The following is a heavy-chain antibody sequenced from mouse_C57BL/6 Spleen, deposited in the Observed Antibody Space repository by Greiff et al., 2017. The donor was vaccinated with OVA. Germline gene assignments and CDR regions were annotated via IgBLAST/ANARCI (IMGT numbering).Heavy chain of an antibody. D-gene: IGHD2-4*01. CDR2: LYPGDGDT. CDR3: ARRMITTEGPYAMDY. Sequence: QVQLQQSGAELVKPGASVKISCKASGYAFSSYWMNWVKQRPGKGLEWIGQLYPGDGDTNYNGKFKGKATLTADKSSSTAYMQLSSLTSEDSAFYFWARRMITTEGPYAMDYWGQGTSVTVSS. CDR1: GYAFSSYW. J-gene: IGHJ4*01. V-gene: IGHV1-80*01.